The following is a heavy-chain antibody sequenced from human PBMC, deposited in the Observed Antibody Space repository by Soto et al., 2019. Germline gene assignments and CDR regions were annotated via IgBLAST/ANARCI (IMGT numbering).Heavy chain of an antibody. J-gene: IGHJ4*02. D-gene: IGHD4-17*01. CDR1: GGSISSYY. Sequence: LSLTCTVSGGSISSYYLSWIRQPPGKGLEWIGYIYYSGSTNYNPSLKSRVTISVDTSKNQFSLKLSSVTAADTAVYYCARRYGPGFDYWGQGTLVTVSS. V-gene: IGHV4-59*08. CDR2: IYYSGST. CDR3: ARRYGPGFDY.